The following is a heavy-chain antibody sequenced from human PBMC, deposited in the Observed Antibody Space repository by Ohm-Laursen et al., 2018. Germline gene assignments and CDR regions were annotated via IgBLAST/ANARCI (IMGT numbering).Heavy chain of an antibody. V-gene: IGHV3-33*08. CDR1: GFTFSSYG. CDR3: ARDSRPTYDPHYYGMDV. D-gene: IGHD3-3*01. CDR2: IWYDGSNK. Sequence: SLRLSCAASGFTFSSYGMNWVRQAPGKGLEWVTVIWYDGSNKYYADSVKGRFTISRDNSKNTLYLQMNSLRAEDTAVYYCARDSRPTYDPHYYGMDVWGQGTTVTVSS. J-gene: IGHJ6*02.